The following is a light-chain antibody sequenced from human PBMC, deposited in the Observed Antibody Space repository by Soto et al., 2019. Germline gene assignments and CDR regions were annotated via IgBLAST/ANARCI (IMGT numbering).Light chain of an antibody. CDR1: SSDVGGYNY. V-gene: IGLV2-14*01. CDR2: EVS. Sequence: QSALTPPASVSGSPGQSITISCTGTSSDVGGYNYVSWYQQHPCKSPKRMIYEVSNRPSGVSNRFSGSKSGNTASLTISGLQAEDEADYYCSSYTSSNTPVVFGGGTKVTVL. J-gene: IGLJ2*01. CDR3: SSYTSSNTPVV.